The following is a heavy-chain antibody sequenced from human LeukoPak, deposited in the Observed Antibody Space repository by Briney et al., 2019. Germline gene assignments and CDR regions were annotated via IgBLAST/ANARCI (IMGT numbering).Heavy chain of an antibody. D-gene: IGHD4-23*01. CDR3: ATDRVTDIGYYYYMDV. J-gene: IGHJ6*03. CDR1: GFTFSNSA. CDR2: ISSSGSTI. V-gene: IGHV3-48*04. Sequence: PGGSLRLSCAASGFTFSNSAMNWVRQAPGKGLEWVSYISSSGSTIYYADSVKGRFTISRDNAKNSLYLQMNSLRAEDTAVYYCATDRVTDIGYYYYMDVWGKGTTVIVSS.